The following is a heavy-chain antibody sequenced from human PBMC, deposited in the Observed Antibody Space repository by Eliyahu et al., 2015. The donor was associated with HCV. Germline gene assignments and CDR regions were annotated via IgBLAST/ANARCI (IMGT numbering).Heavy chain of an antibody. CDR3: ARSASPAGVLMYLFSYHYGMDV. Sequence: EVQLVESGGGLVQPGGSLRLSCAVSGFTFXXYWMSWVRQAPGKGLEWVANIKQDGSEKYYVDSVKGRFTISRDYAKNSLYLEMNSLRAEDTAVYYCARSASPAGVLMYLFSYHYGMDVWGQGTTVTVSS. D-gene: IGHD3-16*02. CDR1: GFTFXXYW. CDR2: IKQDGSEK. V-gene: IGHV3-7*01. J-gene: IGHJ6*02.